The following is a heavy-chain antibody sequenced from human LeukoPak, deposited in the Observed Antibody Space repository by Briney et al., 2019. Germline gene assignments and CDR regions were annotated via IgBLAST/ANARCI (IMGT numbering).Heavy chain of an antibody. CDR3: ARLWHDTGGLDI. V-gene: IGHV4-61*08. CDR2: VYYSGRS. D-gene: IGHD2-21*01. Sequence: SETLSLTCTVSGDSVRSDAYYWSWIRQPPGKGLEWIGFVYYSGRSNYNPSLKSRVTMSVDTSKNQFSLMLRSVTAADTAVYYCARLWHDTGGLDIWGQGTMVTVSS. CDR1: GDSVRSDAYY. J-gene: IGHJ3*02.